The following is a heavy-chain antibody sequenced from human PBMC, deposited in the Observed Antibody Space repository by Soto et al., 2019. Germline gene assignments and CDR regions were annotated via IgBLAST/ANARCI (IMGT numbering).Heavy chain of an antibody. CDR1: GYSFTNYY. Sequence: GASVKVSFKASGYSFTNYYMHWVRQAPGQGLEWMGGIIPIFGTANYAQKFQGRVTITADESTSTAYMELSSLRSEDTAVYYCARDPAYCGGDCSLTDAEYFQHWGQGTLVTVSS. CDR3: ARDPAYCGGDCSLTDAEYFQH. J-gene: IGHJ1*01. V-gene: IGHV1-69*13. D-gene: IGHD2-21*02. CDR2: IIPIFGTA.